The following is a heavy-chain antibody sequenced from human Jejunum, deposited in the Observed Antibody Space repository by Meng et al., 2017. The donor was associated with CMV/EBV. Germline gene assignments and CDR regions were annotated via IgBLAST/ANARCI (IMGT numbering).Heavy chain of an antibody. D-gene: IGHD3-16*01. Sequence: VSGGYVSSFSWSWIRQSPGKGLELIGYLFYNGNTNYSPSLRGRATITMGSSNKQFSLKLASVTAAGTAVYFCAKDRDSHGGIFDSWGQGTLVTVSS. CDR1: GGYVSSFS. V-gene: IGHV4-59*02. CDR3: AKDRDSHGGIFDS. CDR2: LFYNGNT. J-gene: IGHJ4*02.